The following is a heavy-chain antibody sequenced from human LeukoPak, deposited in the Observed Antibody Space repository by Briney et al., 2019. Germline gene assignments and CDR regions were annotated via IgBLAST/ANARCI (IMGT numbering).Heavy chain of an antibody. J-gene: IGHJ1*01. D-gene: IGHD6-13*01. CDR3: ARAYGHSSSWEEYFQH. Sequence: ASVKVSCKASGYTFTSYYMHWVRQAPGQGLEWMGIINPSGGSTSYARKFQGRVTMTRDTSTSTVYMELSSLRSEDTAVYYCARAYGHSSSWEEYFQHWGQGTLVTVSS. CDR1: GYTFTSYY. CDR2: INPSGGST. V-gene: IGHV1-46*01.